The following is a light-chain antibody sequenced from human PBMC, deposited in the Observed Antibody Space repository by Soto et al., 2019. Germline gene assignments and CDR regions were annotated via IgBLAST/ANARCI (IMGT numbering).Light chain of an antibody. CDR3: QQYKSYSPRT. CDR1: QTISNW. V-gene: IGKV1-5*01. CDR2: DAS. Sequence: VHITQSPYTLSASVGDRVTITCRASQTISNWLAWYQQRPGKAPQLLISDASRLESGVPSRFSGSGSGTEFTLTISSLQPDDSATYYCQQYKSYSPRTFGQGTKVDIK. J-gene: IGKJ1*01.